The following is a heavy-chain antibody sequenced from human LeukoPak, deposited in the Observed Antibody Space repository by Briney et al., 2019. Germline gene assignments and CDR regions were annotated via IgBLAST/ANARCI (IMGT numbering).Heavy chain of an antibody. CDR3: ARVIPPLYYYGMDV. D-gene: IGHD2-21*01. Sequence: ASVKVSCKASGYTFTGYYMHWVRQAPGQGLEWMGWINPNSGGTNYAQKFQGRVTMTRDTSISTAYMELSRLRSDDTAVYYCARVIPPLYYYGMDVWGQGTTVTVPS. CDR1: GYTFTGYY. CDR2: INPNSGGT. J-gene: IGHJ6*02. V-gene: IGHV1-2*02.